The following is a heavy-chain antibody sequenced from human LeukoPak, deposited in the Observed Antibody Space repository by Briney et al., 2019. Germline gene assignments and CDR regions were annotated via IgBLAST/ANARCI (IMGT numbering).Heavy chain of an antibody. CDR2: IYYSGST. D-gene: IGHD3-10*01. J-gene: IGHJ4*02. Sequence: PSETLSLTCAVSGGSISSGGYSWGWIRQPPGKGLEWIGYIYYSGSTYYNPSLKSRVTISVDTSKNQFSLKLSSATAADTAVYYCAREGGGYGSGSYDYYFDYWGQGTLVTVSS. CDR1: GGSISSGGYS. CDR3: AREGGGYGSGSYDYYFDY. V-gene: IGHV4-30-4*07.